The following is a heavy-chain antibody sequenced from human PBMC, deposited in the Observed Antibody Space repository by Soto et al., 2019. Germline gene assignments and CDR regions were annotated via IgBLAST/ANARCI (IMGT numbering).Heavy chain of an antibody. CDR3: ARAHGSGSYDY. Sequence: ASVKVSCKASGGTFSSYTISWVRQAPGQGLEWMGRIIPILGIANYAQKFQGRVTITADKSTSTAYMELSSLRSEDTAVYYCARAHGSGSYDYWGQGTLVTVSS. V-gene: IGHV1-69*02. D-gene: IGHD3-10*01. CDR1: GGTFSSYT. J-gene: IGHJ4*02. CDR2: IIPILGIA.